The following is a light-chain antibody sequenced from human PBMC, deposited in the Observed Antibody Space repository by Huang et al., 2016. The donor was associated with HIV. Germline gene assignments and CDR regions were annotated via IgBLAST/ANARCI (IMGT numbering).Light chain of an antibody. CDR1: QCVSSS. V-gene: IGKV3-11*01. CDR3: QQRRNWPPYT. CDR2: AAS. J-gene: IGKJ2*01. Sequence: EVVLTQSPATLSLSPGERATLSCRASQCVSSSFAWYQQKPGQAPSLLIYAASVRATGIPARFSGSASGTDFTLTISSLEPEDFAVYYCQQRRNWPPYTFGQGTKLEIK.